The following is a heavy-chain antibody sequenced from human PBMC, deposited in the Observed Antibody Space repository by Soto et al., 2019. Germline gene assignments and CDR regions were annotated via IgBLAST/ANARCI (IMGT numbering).Heavy chain of an antibody. J-gene: IGHJ6*02. CDR1: GYALNEVA. V-gene: IGHV1-24*01. CDR3: ATTATPDWRGASIDFYGLNV. CDR2: FDPEEGDV. Sequence: QVQLVQSGAEVKKPGASVKVSCKVSGYALNEVAIHWVRQGPGKRLEWMGGFDPEEGDVMYPQNFQGRVTMTEDTSTDTAYMTLSRLRSEDTAVYYWATTATPDWRGASIDFYGLNVWGQGTTVTVS. D-gene: IGHD3-9*01.